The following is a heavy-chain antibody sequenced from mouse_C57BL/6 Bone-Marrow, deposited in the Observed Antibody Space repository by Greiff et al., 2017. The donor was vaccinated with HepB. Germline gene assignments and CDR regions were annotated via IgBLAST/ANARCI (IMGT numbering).Heavy chain of an antibody. CDR1: GYTFTSYW. CDR2: IYPGSGST. V-gene: IGHV1-55*01. J-gene: IGHJ3*01. Sequence: QVQLQQPGAELVKPGASVKMSCKASGYTFTSYWITWVKQRPGQGLEWIGDIYPGSGSTNYNEKFKSKATLTVDTSSSTAYMQLSSLTSEDSAVYYCASYDYDFGWFAYWGQGTLVTVSA. CDR3: ASYDYDFGWFAY. D-gene: IGHD2-4*01.